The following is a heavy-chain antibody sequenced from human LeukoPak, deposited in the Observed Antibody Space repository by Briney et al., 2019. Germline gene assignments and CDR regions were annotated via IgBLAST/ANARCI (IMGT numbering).Heavy chain of an antibody. V-gene: IGHV4-61*02. D-gene: IGHD3-3*01. J-gene: IGHJ4*02. CDR2: IYTSGST. Sequence: PSETLSLTCTVSGGSISSGSYYWSWIRQPAGKGLEWIGRIYTSGSTNYNPSLKSRVTISEDTSKNQFSLKLSSVTAADTAVYYCARLDDFGGYWGQGTLVTVSS. CDR1: GGSISSGSYY. CDR3: ARLDDFGGY.